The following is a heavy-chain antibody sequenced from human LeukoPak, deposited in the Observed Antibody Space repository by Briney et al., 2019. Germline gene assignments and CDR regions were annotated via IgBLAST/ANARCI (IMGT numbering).Heavy chain of an antibody. J-gene: IGHJ4*02. V-gene: IGHV4-39*07. CDR1: GGSLRSNDYY. Sequence: SETLSLTCTVSGGSLRSNDYYWGFIRQPPGKGLEWIGSISYSGATYHNPSLKSRVTSSVDTSKDQFSLRLTSVTAADTAVYYCARSLQWLLRYFDSWGQGTLVTVSS. CDR2: ISYSGAT. CDR3: ARSLQWLLRYFDS. D-gene: IGHD6-19*01.